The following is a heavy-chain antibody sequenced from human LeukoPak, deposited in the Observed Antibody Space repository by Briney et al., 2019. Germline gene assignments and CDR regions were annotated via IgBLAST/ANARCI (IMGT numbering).Heavy chain of an antibody. J-gene: IGHJ2*01. CDR1: GGSISSGGYY. D-gene: IGHD3-3*01. CDR2: INHSGST. CDR3: ARVGYWYFDL. V-gene: IGHV4-34*01. Sequence: SPSETLSLTCAVSGGSISSGGYYWSWIRQPPGKGLEWIGEINHSGSTNYNPSLKSRVTISVDTSKNQFSLKLSSVTAADTAVYYCARVGYWYFDLWGRGTLVTVSS.